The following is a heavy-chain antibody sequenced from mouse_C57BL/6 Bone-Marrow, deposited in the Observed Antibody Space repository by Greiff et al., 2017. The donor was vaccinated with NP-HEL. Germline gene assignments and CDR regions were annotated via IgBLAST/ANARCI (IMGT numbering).Heavy chain of an antibody. V-gene: IGHV5-12*01. CDR3: ARHGVYYGNPFDY. D-gene: IGHD2-1*01. J-gene: IGHJ2*01. CDR2: ISNGGGST. Sequence: EVQLVESGGGLVQPGGSLKLSCAASGFTFSDYYMYWVRQTPEKRLEWVAYISNGGGSTYYPDTVKGRFTISRDNAKNTLYLQMSRLKSEDTAMYYCARHGVYYGNPFDYWGQGTTLTVSS. CDR1: GFTFSDYY.